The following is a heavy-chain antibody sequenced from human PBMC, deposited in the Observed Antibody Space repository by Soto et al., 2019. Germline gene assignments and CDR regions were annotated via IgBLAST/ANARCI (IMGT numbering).Heavy chain of an antibody. J-gene: IGHJ6*02. Sequence: ASVKVSCKASGYTFTSYGISWVRQAPGQGLEWMGWISAYNGNTNYAQKLQGRVTMTTDTSTSTAYMELRSLRSDDTAVYYCARDPGVATIVYYYYYGMDVWGQGTTVTVSS. CDR1: GYTFTSYG. D-gene: IGHD5-12*01. CDR2: ISAYNGNT. CDR3: ARDPGVATIVYYYYYGMDV. V-gene: IGHV1-18*01.